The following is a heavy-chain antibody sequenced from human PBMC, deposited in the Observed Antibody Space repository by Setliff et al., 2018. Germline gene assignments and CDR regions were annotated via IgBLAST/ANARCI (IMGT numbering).Heavy chain of an antibody. CDR1: GGSISSSSYY. CDR3: ARDGNNWNDLDY. Sequence: SETLSLTCTVSGGSISSSSYYWGWIRQPPGKGLEWIGSIYYSGSTYYNPSLKSRVTISVDTSKNQFSLRVEDTALYYCARDGNNWNDLDYWGHGTLVTVSS. CDR2: IYYSGST. D-gene: IGHD1-20*01. J-gene: IGHJ4*01. V-gene: IGHV4-39*02.